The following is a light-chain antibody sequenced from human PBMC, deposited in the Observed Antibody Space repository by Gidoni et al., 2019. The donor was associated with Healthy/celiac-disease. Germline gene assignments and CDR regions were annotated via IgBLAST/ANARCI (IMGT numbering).Light chain of an antibody. CDR3: QSYVSSLGGSV. V-gene: IGLV1-40*01. Sequence: QSVLPQQPPESGHPGQRVTISCTASSSNLVAGYHLHWHQQLPGTAPTLLLYGNSNRPSGFPDRFSGSKSATSASLAIPGLQAEDEADYYCQSYVSSLGGSVFGGGTKLTVL. J-gene: IGLJ2*01. CDR2: GNS. CDR1: SSNLVAGYH.